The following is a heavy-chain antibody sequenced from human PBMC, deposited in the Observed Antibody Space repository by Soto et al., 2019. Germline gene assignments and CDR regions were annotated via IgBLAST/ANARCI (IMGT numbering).Heavy chain of an antibody. CDR2: IYYSGST. CDR3: AKNPRPKITMVRGVAPDDAFDI. J-gene: IGHJ3*02. V-gene: IGHV4-31*03. D-gene: IGHD3-10*01. CDR1: GGSISSGGYY. Sequence: TLSLTCTVSGGSISSGGYYWSWIRQHPGKGLEWIGYIYYSGSTYYNPSLKSRVTISVDTSKNQFSLKLSSVTAADTAVYYCAKNPRPKITMVRGVAPDDAFDIWGQGTMVTVS.